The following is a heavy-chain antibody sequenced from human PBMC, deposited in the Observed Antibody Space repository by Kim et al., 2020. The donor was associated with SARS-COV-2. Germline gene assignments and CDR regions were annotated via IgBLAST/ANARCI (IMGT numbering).Heavy chain of an antibody. Sequence: SVKVSCKASGGTFSSYAISWVRQAPGQGLEWMGGIIPIFGTANYAQKFQGRVTITADESTSTAYMELSSLRSEDTAVYYCASFVSEYYDFWSGPRGPYYFDYWGQGTLVTVSS. J-gene: IGHJ4*02. CDR2: IIPIFGTA. D-gene: IGHD3-3*01. CDR3: ASFVSEYYDFWSGPRGPYYFDY. CDR1: GGTFSSYA. V-gene: IGHV1-69*13.